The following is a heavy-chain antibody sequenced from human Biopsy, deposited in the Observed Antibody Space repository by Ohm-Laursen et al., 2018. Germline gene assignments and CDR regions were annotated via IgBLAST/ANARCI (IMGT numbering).Heavy chain of an antibody. Sequence: ETLSLTCTVSGASIDSYYWSWIRQPPGKGLEWIGYIYHAGASRYNSSLNSRVTISIDASENQFSLKLYSVTAADTAVYYCVRGVDYYDPYHYYALDVWGQGTTVTVSS. J-gene: IGHJ6*02. CDR1: GASIDSYY. CDR3: VRGVDYYDPYHYYALDV. CDR2: IYHAGAS. D-gene: IGHD3-22*01. V-gene: IGHV4-59*12.